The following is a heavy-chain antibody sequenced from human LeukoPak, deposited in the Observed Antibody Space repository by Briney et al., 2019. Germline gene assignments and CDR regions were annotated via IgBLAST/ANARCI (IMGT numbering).Heavy chain of an antibody. Sequence: GGSLRLSCAASGFTFNNFGMHWIRQAPGKGLEWVALVRSGGTDKYYADSVKGRFTISRDNSKNMVYLQMNSLRVEDTAVHYCAKDRDDYGDDCWGQGILVTVST. D-gene: IGHD4-17*01. V-gene: IGHV3-30*02. CDR1: GFTFNNFG. CDR3: AKDRDDYGDDC. CDR2: VRSGGTDK. J-gene: IGHJ4*02.